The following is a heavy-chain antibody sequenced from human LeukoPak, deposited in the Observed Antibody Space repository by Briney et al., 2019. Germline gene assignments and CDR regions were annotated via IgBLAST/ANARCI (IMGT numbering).Heavy chain of an antibody. V-gene: IGHV1-46*01. Sequence: ASVKVSCKASGYTFTRYLMHWVRQAPGQGLEWMGIINPSGGSTNYPQKFQSRVTLTRDTSTSTVYMELSSQRSADTAVYFCATGRHGYNSEYFQNWGQGTLVTVSS. D-gene: IGHD5-24*01. J-gene: IGHJ1*01. CDR1: GYTFTRYL. CDR2: INPSGGST. CDR3: ATGRHGYNSEYFQN.